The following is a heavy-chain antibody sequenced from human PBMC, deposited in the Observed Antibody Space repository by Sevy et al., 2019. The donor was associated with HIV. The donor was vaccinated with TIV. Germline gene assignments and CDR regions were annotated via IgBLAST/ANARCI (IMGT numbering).Heavy chain of an antibody. D-gene: IGHD6-13*01. V-gene: IGHV3-30-3*01. J-gene: IGHJ4*02. CDR1: GFTFSIYA. Sequence: GGSLRLSCASSGFTFSIYAMHWVHQAPGKGLEWVALISYDGSNKYYADSVKGRFTISRDNSNNPVYLQMNSLRVDDTAVYYCARVRTVYSSSWHVWDYWGQGTLVTVSS. CDR3: ARVRTVYSSSWHVWDY. CDR2: ISYDGSNK.